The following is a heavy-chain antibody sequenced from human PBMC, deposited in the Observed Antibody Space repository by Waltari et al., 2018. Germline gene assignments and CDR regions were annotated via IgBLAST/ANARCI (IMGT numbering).Heavy chain of an antibody. CDR2: MFRDGST. V-gene: IGHV3-53*01. D-gene: IGHD4-17*01. CDR1: CFPVRTHF. CDR3: AGNNGDLRRGAFDI. Sequence: EVQLVESGGGFMQPGGSLNLSCSASCFPVRTHFISWVRQAPGKGLDWLAYMFRDGSTDYADSVKGRLTISRDSSRNTVFLEMDNLRAEDTAVYFCAGNNGDLRRGAFDIWGQGTMVTVSS. J-gene: IGHJ3*02.